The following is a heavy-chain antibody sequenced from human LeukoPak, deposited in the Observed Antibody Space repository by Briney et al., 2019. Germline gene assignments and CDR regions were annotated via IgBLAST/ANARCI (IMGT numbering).Heavy chain of an antibody. D-gene: IGHD6-19*01. Sequence: SGPALVKPTQTLTLTCTFSGFSLSTSGMRVSWIRQPPGKALEWLARIDWDVDKFYSTSLKTRLTISKDTSKNQVVLTMTNMDPVDTATYYCARNNIAVAGTGYDYWGQGTLVTVSP. CDR1: GFSLSTSGMR. CDR3: ARNNIAVAGTGYDY. J-gene: IGHJ4*02. V-gene: IGHV2-70*04. CDR2: IDWDVDK.